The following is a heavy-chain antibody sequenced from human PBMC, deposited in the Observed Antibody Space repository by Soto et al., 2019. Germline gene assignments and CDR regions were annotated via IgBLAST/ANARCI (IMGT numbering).Heavy chain of an antibody. CDR2: ISSSSYYI. Sequence: EVQLVESGGGLVKPGGSLRLSCAASGFTFSSYSMNWVRQAPGKGLEWVSSISSSSYYIYYSDSVKGRFTISRDNAKNSLSLQMNSLRAEDTAVYYCARARQYSSSWYPDYWGQGTLVTVSS. CDR3: ARARQYSSSWYPDY. D-gene: IGHD6-13*01. J-gene: IGHJ4*02. CDR1: GFTFSSYS. V-gene: IGHV3-21*01.